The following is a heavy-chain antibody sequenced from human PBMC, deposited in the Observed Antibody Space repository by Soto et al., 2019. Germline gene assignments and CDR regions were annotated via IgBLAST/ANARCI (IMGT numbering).Heavy chain of an antibody. CDR1: GYTFTSYG. J-gene: IGHJ6*02. V-gene: IGHV1-18*01. D-gene: IGHD3-10*01. CDR3: ARGIGGWFGVAYYYGMDV. CDR2: ISPYNGNT. Sequence: QVQLVQSGAEVKKPGASVKVSCKASGYTFTSYGISWVRQAPGQGLEWMGWISPYNGNTNYAQKRQGRVTMTTDTSTSTAYMDLGSLRADDTAVYYCARGIGGWFGVAYYYGMDVWGQGTTVTVSS.